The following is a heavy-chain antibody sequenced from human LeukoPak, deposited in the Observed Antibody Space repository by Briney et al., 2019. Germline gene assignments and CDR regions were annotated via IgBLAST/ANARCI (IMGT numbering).Heavy chain of an antibody. CDR1: GAPVNFYY. CDR2: IYTRGNT. J-gene: IGHJ3*02. Sequence: SETLSLTCTVSGAPVNFYYLSWIRHSAEKGLEWIGRIYTRGNTNYNPSLKSRVTLSVDTSRNQFSLMLSSVTAADTAVYYCARGYSSGWYQDAFDIWGQGTMVTVSS. D-gene: IGHD6-19*01. V-gene: IGHV4-4*07. CDR3: ARGYSSGWYQDAFDI.